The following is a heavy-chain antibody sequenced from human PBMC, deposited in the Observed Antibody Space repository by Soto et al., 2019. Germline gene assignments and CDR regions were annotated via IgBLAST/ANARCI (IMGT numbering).Heavy chain of an antibody. CDR1: GGSFSSYA. CDR3: ARVWELTSDY. Sequence: QVQLVQSGAEVKKPGSSVKVSCKASGGSFSSYAISWVRQAPGQGLEWMGGIIPIFGTASYAQKFQGRVTITADESTSTAYMELNSLRSEDTALYYCARVWELTSDYWGQGTLVTVSS. D-gene: IGHD1-26*01. J-gene: IGHJ4*02. CDR2: IIPIFGTA. V-gene: IGHV1-69*12.